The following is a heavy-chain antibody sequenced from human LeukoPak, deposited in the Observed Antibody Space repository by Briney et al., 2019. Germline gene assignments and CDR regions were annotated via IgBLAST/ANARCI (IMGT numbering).Heavy chain of an antibody. Sequence: GGSLRLSCAASGFTFSSYGMHWVRQAPGKGLEWVAFIRYDGSNKYYADSVKGRFTISRDNSKNTLYLQMNSLRAEDTAVYYCAKNLRTSVAAFEYWGQGTLVTVSS. CDR2: IRYDGSNK. CDR1: GFTFSSYG. V-gene: IGHV3-30*02. CDR3: AKNLRTSVAAFEY. J-gene: IGHJ4*02. D-gene: IGHD6-19*01.